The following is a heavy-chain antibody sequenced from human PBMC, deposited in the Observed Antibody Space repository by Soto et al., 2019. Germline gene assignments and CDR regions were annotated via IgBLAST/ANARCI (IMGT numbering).Heavy chain of an antibody. D-gene: IGHD1-1*01. J-gene: IGHJ4*02. CDR3: ARGRYGDY. Sequence: QVHLVQSGTEVKKPGASVKVSCKGSGYTFTSYGITWVRQAPGQGLEWMGWISAHNGNTDYAQRLQGRVTVTRDTSTSTAYMELRSLRSDDTAVYYCARGRYGDYWGQGALVTVSS. CDR2: ISAHNGNT. CDR1: GYTFTSYG. V-gene: IGHV1-18*01.